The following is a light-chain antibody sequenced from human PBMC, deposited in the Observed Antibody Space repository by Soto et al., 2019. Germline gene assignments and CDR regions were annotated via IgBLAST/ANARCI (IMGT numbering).Light chain of an antibody. CDR1: SSNIGSNT. J-gene: IGLJ2*01. Sequence: SVLTQPPSASGTPGQRVTLSCSGSSSNIGSNTVNWYQQLPGTAPKLLIYSNNQRPSGVPDRFSGSKSGTSASLAISGLQSEDEADYYCAAWDDSLNAVVFGGGTKVTVL. CDR3: AAWDDSLNAVV. CDR2: SNN. V-gene: IGLV1-44*01.